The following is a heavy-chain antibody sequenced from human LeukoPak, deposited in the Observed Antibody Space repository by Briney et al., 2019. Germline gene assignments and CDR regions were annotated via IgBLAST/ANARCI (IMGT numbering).Heavy chain of an antibody. D-gene: IGHD3-16*01. Sequence: GGSLRPSCAASGFTFSSYGMHWVRQAPGKGLEWVAFIRSDGSSKYYVDSVKGRFTISRDNSKNTLYLQMNSLRVEDTAVYYCAKGDSTSPGGGYWGQGTLVTVSS. J-gene: IGHJ4*02. V-gene: IGHV3-30*02. CDR3: AKGDSTSPGGGY. CDR2: IRSDGSSK. CDR1: GFTFSSYG.